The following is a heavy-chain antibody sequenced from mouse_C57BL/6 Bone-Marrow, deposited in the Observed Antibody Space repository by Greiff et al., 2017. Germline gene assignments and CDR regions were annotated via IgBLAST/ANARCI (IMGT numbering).Heavy chain of an antibody. Sequence: QVQLQQSGAELVKPGASVKISRKASGYAFSSYWMNWVKQRPGKGLEWIGQIYPGDGDTNYNGKFKGKATLTADKSSSTAYMQLSSLTSEDSAVYFCARDLYYYAMDYWGQGTSVTVSS. CDR2: IYPGDGDT. CDR1: GYAFSSYW. CDR3: ARDLYYYAMDY. J-gene: IGHJ4*01. V-gene: IGHV1-80*01.